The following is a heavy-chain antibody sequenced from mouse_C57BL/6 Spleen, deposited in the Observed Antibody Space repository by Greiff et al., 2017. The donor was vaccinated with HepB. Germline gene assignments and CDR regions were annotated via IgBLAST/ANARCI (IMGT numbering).Heavy chain of an antibody. V-gene: IGHV1-20*01. CDR2: INPYNGDT. CDR3: ASGDYYGRRVLYYAMDY. CDR1: GYSFTGYF. J-gene: IGHJ4*01. Sequence: EVQLQQSGPELVKPGDSVKISCKASGYSFTGYFMNWVMQSHGKSLEWIGRINPYNGDTFYNQKFKGKATLTVDKSSSTANMELRSLTSEDSEVYYCASGDYYGRRVLYYAMDYWGQGTSVTVSS. D-gene: IGHD1-1*01.